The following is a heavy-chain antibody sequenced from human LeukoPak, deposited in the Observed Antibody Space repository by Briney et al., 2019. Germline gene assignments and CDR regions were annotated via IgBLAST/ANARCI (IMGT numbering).Heavy chain of an antibody. CDR3: ARSGDIVVVPAARYFDL. V-gene: IGHV1-8*01. CDR2: MNPNSGNT. CDR1: GYTFTSYD. J-gene: IGHJ2*01. Sequence: ASVKVSCKASGYTFTSYDINWVRQATGQGLEWMGWMNPNSGNTGYAQKFQGRVTMTRNTSISTAYMELSSLRSEDTAVYYCARSGDIVVVPAARYFDLWGRGTLVTVSS. D-gene: IGHD2-2*01.